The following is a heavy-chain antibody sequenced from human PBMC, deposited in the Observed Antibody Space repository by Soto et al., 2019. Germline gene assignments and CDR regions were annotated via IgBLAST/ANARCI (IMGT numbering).Heavy chain of an antibody. CDR1: GGSISSYY. CDR2: IDNSGNT. V-gene: IGHV4-4*09. J-gene: IGHJ4*02. Sequence: ETLSLTCTVSGGSISSYYWSWVRQPPGKGLEWIAYIDNSGNTNYNPSLKSRVTISVDASKNQFSLKLSSVTAADTAVYYCARRTYSGSSYYFDYWGQGTQVTVSS. D-gene: IGHD5-12*01. CDR3: ARRTYSGSSYYFDY.